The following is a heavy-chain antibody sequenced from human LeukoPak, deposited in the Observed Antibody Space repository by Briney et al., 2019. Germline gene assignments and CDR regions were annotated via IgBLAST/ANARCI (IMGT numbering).Heavy chain of an antibody. CDR2: INPNSGGT. J-gene: IGHJ4*02. CDR1: GYTFTGYY. Sequence: ASVTVSCKASGYTFTGYYMHWVRQAPGQGLEWMGWINPNSGGTNYAQKFQGRVTMTRDTSISTAYMELSRLRSDDTAVYYCARDSSHFWSGYFFYWGQGTLVTVSS. V-gene: IGHV1-2*02. CDR3: ARDSSHFWSGYFFY. D-gene: IGHD3-3*02.